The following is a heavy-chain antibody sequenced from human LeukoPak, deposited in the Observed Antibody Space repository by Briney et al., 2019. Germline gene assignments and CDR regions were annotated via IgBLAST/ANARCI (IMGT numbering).Heavy chain of an antibody. CDR3: AMQQNSLFDY. V-gene: IGHV1-2*02. CDR2: IHPNSGVT. J-gene: IGHJ4*02. Sequence: ASVKVSCKASGNTFTGYYIHWVRQAPGQGLEWMGWIHPNSGVTKYAQKFQGRVTLPRDTSISTAYMESTRLRSDDTAVYYCAMQQNSLFDYWGQGTLVTVSS. D-gene: IGHD6-13*01. CDR1: GNTFTGYY.